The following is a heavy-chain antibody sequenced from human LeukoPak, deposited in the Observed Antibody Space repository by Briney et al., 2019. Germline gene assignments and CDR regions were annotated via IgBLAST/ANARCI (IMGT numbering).Heavy chain of an antibody. Sequence: SETLSLTCAVYGGSFSGYYWSWIRQPPGKGLEWIGKINHSGSTNYNPSLKSRVTISVATSKNQFSLKLSSVTAADTAVYYCARGRVSYSSSSALWFDPWGQGTLVTVSS. CDR1: GGSFSGYY. CDR3: ARGRVSYSSSSALWFDP. CDR2: INHSGST. V-gene: IGHV4-34*01. J-gene: IGHJ5*02. D-gene: IGHD6-6*01.